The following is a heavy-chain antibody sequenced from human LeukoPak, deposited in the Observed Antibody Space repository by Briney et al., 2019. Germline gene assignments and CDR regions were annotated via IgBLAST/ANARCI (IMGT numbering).Heavy chain of an antibody. CDR3: ARDVGWGLDY. D-gene: IGHD1-26*01. CDR1: EFSVGSNY. J-gene: IGHJ4*02. CDR2: ISGSGSSI. V-gene: IGHV3-48*03. Sequence: GWSLILSCAASEFSVGSNYMTWVRQAPGKGLEWVSYISGSGSSIYYADSVKGRFTISRDNAKNSLYLQMNSLRAEDTAVYYCARDVGWGLDYWGQGTLVTVSS.